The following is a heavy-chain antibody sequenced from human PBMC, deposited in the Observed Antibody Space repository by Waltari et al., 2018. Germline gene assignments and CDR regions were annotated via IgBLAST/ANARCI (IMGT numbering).Heavy chain of an antibody. Sequence: EAQLVESGGGLVQPGRSLRLSCAGSGFTFDDYAMQWVRQAPGKGLEWVSGISWNSGSIGYADSVKGRFTISRDNAKNSLYLQMNSLRLDDTALYYCAKDGYSGNTTNWFDPWGQGTLVTVSS. CDR3: AKDGYSGNTTNWFDP. V-gene: IGHV3-9*01. J-gene: IGHJ5*02. CDR2: ISWNSGSI. D-gene: IGHD6-25*01. CDR1: GFTFDDYA.